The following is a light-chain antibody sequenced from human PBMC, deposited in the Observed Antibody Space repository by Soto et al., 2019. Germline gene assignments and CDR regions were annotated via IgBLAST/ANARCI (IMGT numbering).Light chain of an antibody. V-gene: IGKV1-39*01. CDR1: QSISTY. CDR2: AAS. J-gene: IGKJ2*02. Sequence: DLQMTQSPSSLSASVGDRVTITCRASQSISTYLNWYQQKVGKAPKLLIYAASSLQRGVPSRFSGTGSGTDFTLTISSLQPEDFATYYCQQSYSTPRTFGQGTKLEIK. CDR3: QQSYSTPRT.